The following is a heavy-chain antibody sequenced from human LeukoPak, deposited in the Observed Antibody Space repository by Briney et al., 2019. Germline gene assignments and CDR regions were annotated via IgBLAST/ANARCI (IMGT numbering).Heavy chain of an antibody. CDR1: GFTFDDYA. CDR2: ISWNSGSV. Sequence: GGSLRLSCATSGFTFDDYAMHWVRQAPGKGLEWVSGISWNSGSVAYADSVKGRFTISRDNSKNTLYLQMNSLRAEDTAVYYCAKDPGPWGQGTLVTVSS. V-gene: IGHV3-9*01. J-gene: IGHJ5*02. CDR3: AKDPGP.